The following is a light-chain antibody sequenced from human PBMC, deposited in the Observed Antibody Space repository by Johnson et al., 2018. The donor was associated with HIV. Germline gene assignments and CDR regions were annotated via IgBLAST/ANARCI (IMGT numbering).Light chain of an antibody. V-gene: IGLV1-51*01. CDR2: DNT. CDR3: GTWDSSLSVYV. Sequence: QSVLTQPPSVSAAPGQKVTISCSGSSSNIGNNYVSWYQQLPGTAPKLLIYDNTKRPSGIPDRFSGSKSGTSATLGITGLQTGDEADYYCGTWDSSLSVYVFGTWTKVTVL. J-gene: IGLJ1*01. CDR1: SSNIGNNY.